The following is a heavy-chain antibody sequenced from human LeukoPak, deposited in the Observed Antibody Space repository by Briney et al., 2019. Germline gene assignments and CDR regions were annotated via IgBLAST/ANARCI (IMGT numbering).Heavy chain of an antibody. J-gene: IGHJ6*03. D-gene: IGHD3-16*01. CDR1: GFTFSNYA. Sequence: GGSLRLSCAASGFTFSNYAMSWVRQAPGKGLKWVATVNDNGAATYYADSVKGRFTISRDNSYNTVSLQMNGLRDEDTGVYYCAKGLKTGVGPYMGYHYYMDVWGKGATVTVSS. V-gene: IGHV3-23*01. CDR2: VNDNGAAT. CDR3: AKGLKTGVGPYMGYHYYMDV.